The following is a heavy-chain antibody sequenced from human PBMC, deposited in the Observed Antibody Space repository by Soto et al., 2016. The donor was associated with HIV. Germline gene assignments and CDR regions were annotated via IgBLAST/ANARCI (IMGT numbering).Heavy chain of an antibody. CDR1: GFTFDDYA. V-gene: IGHV3-43*02. CDR2: ISGDGGST. CDR3: ANSWLGGCSSTSCWDAFDI. D-gene: IGHD2-2*01. J-gene: IGHJ3*02. Sequence: EVQLVESGGGVVQPGGSLRLSCAASGFTFDDYAMHWVRQAPGKGLEWVSLISGDGGSTYYADSVKGRFTISRDNSKNSLYLQMNSLRTEDTALYYCANSWLGGCSSTSCWDAFDIWGQGTMVTVSS.